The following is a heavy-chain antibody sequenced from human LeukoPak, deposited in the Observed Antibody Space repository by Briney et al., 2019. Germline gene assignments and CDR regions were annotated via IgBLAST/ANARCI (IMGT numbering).Heavy chain of an antibody. Sequence: KFQGRVTITRDTSASTAYMELSSLRSEDTAVYYCATVLAAAGTLDYWGQGTLVTVSS. CDR3: ATVLAAAGTLDY. J-gene: IGHJ4*02. D-gene: IGHD6-13*01. V-gene: IGHV1-3*01.